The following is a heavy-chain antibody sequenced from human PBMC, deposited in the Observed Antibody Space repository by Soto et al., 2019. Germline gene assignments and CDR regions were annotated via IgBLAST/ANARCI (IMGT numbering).Heavy chain of an antibody. D-gene: IGHD2-21*02. CDR1: GFTFSSYA. Sequence: QVQLVESGGGVVQPGRSLRLSCAASGFTFSSYAMHWVRQAPGKGLEWVAVISYDGSNKYYADSVKGRFTISRDNSKNTLYLQMNSLRAEDTAVYYCASGYVAYCGGDCHSGRYFQHWGQGTLVTDSS. J-gene: IGHJ1*01. CDR3: ASGYVAYCGGDCHSGRYFQH. V-gene: IGHV3-30-3*01. CDR2: ISYDGSNK.